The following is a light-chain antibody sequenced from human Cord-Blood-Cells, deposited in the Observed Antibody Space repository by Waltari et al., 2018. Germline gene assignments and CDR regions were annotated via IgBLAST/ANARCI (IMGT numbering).Light chain of an antibody. J-gene: IGLJ3*02. V-gene: IGLV2-23*02. Sequence: QSALTQPASVSGSPGQSITISCTGTSSDVGSYNLVSWYQQHPGKAPKRMLYEVSKRPSGVSNRFSGSKSGNTASLTISGLQAEDEADYYCCSYAGSSTVFGGGTKLTVL. CDR1: SSDVGSYNL. CDR2: EVS. CDR3: CSYAGSSTV.